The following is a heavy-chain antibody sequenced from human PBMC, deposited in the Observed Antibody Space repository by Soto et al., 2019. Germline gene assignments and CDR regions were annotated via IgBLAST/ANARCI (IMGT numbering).Heavy chain of an antibody. J-gene: IGHJ4*02. CDR3: ASRDSSSWSIDY. V-gene: IGHV4-59*08. D-gene: IGHD6-13*01. CDR2: MSYRGTT. Sequence: QVHLQESGPGLVKPSETLSLTCTVSGGSISNYYWSWIRQPPGKGLEWIGFMSYRGTTNYNPSLKSRVTISVDTSKNQFSLKLSSVTAADTAVYYCASRDSSSWSIDYWGQGTLVTVSS. CDR1: GGSISNYY.